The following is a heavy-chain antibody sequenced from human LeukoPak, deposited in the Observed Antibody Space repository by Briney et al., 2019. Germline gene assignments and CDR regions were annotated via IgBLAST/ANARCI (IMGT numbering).Heavy chain of an antibody. J-gene: IGHJ4*02. Sequence: PGGSLRLSCAASGFTFSSSAMSWVRQVPGKGLEWVSGISASGGSTSYADSVRGRFTISRDNFKNTLYVQMNSLRDEDTAVYYCAKDLVGRGTARQDYWGQGTLVTVSS. CDR2: ISASGGST. V-gene: IGHV3-23*01. CDR1: GFTFSSSA. CDR3: AKDLVGRGTARQDY. D-gene: IGHD2-21*01.